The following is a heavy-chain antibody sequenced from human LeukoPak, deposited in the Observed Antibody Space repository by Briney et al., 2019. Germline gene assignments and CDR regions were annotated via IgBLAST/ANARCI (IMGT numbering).Heavy chain of an antibody. J-gene: IGHJ4*01. V-gene: IGHV3-72*01. Sequence: PGGSLRLSCAASGFSFSRHYMDWVRQAPGKGLEWIGRSRNKANSYRTEYAASVKGRFSISRDESNNSLYLQMNSLKTEDTAVYYCTRSKYDSSGHYVGGDQWGQGTLVIVSA. CDR1: GFSFSRHY. CDR3: TRSKYDSSGHYVGGDQ. CDR2: SRNKANSYRT. D-gene: IGHD3-22*01.